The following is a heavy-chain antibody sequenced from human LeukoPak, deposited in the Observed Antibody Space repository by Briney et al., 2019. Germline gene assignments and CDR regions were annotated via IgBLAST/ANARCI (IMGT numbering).Heavy chain of an antibody. CDR2: IWYDGSNK. J-gene: IGHJ3*02. Sequence: GGSLRLSCAASGFTFSSYGFHWVRQAPGKGLEWVAVIWYDGSNKYYADSVKGRFTISRDNSKNTLYLQMNSLRAEDMAVYYCARPPFGDGYNDALDIWGQGTMVTVSS. V-gene: IGHV3-30*19. CDR1: GFTFSSYG. D-gene: IGHD5-24*01. CDR3: ARPPFGDGYNDALDI.